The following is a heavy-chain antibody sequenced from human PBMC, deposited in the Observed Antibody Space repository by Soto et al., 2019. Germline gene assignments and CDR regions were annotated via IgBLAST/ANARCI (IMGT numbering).Heavy chain of an antibody. CDR1: GESFSGYY. CDR2: IFHGGGT. J-gene: IGHJ4*02. V-gene: IGHV4-34*12. CDR3: ARPHYDSNTFYSFFDY. D-gene: IGHD3-22*01. Sequence: LSLTCDVSGESFSGYYWSWIRQPPGKGLEWIGQIFHGGGTNYSPSLKSRVTISVDTSKNQFSLELTSVTAADTAGYYCARPHYDSNTFYSFFDYWGQGTLVTVSS.